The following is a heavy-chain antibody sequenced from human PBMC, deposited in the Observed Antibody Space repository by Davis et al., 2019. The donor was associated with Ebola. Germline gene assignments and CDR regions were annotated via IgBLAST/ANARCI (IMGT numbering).Heavy chain of an antibody. CDR1: GGSFSGYY. D-gene: IGHD3-10*01. CDR2: INHSGST. V-gene: IGHV4-34*01. Sequence: GSLRLSCAVYGGSFSGYYWSWIRQPPGKGLEWIGEINHSGSTNYNPSLKSRVTISVDTSKNQFSLKLSSVTAADTAVYYCARTYYYGSGSYYREPFDYWGQGTLVTVSS. CDR3: ARTYYYGSGSYYREPFDY. J-gene: IGHJ4*02.